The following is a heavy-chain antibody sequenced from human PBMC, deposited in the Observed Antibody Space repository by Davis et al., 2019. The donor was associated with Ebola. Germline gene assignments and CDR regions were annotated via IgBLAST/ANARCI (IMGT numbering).Heavy chain of an antibody. V-gene: IGHV3-53*01. CDR1: GFTVSSNY. Sequence: GESLKISCAASGFTVSSNYMSWVRQAPGKGLEWVSIIYSGGSTYYADSVKGRFTISRDNSKNTLYLQMNSLRAEDTAVYYCAKDRTTTVTSEWGQGTLVTVSS. J-gene: IGHJ4*02. CDR3: AKDRTTTVTSE. CDR2: IYSGGST. D-gene: IGHD4-17*01.